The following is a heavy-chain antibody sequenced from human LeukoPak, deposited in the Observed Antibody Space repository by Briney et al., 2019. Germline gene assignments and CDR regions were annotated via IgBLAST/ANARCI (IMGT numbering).Heavy chain of an antibody. Sequence: GGSLRLSCAASTVTFSNYAMSWVRQAPGKGLEWVSGISSGADSTNYADSVKGRFTISRDNSKNTLYLQMNSLRAEDTAVYYCAKAKLYYDILTNAFEIWGQGTMVTVSS. J-gene: IGHJ3*02. D-gene: IGHD3-9*01. CDR2: ISSGADST. V-gene: IGHV3-23*01. CDR1: TVTFSNYA. CDR3: AKAKLYYDILTNAFEI.